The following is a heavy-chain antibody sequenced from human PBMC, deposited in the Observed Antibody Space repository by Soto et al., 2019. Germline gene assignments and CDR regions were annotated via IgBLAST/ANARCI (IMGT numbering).Heavy chain of an antibody. CDR3: TTSQYSGYDYGDLFDY. Sequence: GGSLRLSCAASGFTFSNAWMSWVRQAPGKGLEWVGRIKSKTDGGTTDYAAPVKGRFTISRDDSKNKLYLQMNSLKTEDTAVYYCTTSQYSGYDYGDLFDYWGQGTLVTVSS. J-gene: IGHJ4*02. CDR1: GFTFSNAW. V-gene: IGHV3-15*01. D-gene: IGHD5-12*01. CDR2: IKSKTDGGTT.